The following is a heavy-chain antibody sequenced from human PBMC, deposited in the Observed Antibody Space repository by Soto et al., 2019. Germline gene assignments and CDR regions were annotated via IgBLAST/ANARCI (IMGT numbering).Heavy chain of an antibody. J-gene: IGHJ5*02. V-gene: IGHV3-33*01. CDR1: GFTFSSYG. D-gene: IGHD2-15*01. Sequence: GGSLRLSCAASGFTFSSYGMHWVRQAPGKGLEWVAIIWYDGGNKYYADSVKGRFTISRDNSKNTLYLQMNSLRAEDTAVYYCARQGSPLVAPRKNWFDPWGQGTLVTVSS. CDR2: IWYDGGNK. CDR3: ARQGSPLVAPRKNWFDP.